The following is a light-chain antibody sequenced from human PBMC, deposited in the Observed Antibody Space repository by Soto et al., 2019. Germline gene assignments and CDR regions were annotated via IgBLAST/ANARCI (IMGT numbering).Light chain of an antibody. V-gene: IGKV3-20*01. CDR1: QSINNNY. J-gene: IGKJ4*01. CDR3: QQYGNSPPVT. CDR2: GAS. Sequence: EVVLTQSPGTVSLSPGERATLSCRASQSINNNYLAWYQHKPGQAPRLLIYGASSRATGIPDRFSGSGSGTDFTLNISRLEPEDFAVYYCQQYGNSPPVTFGGGTKVDIK.